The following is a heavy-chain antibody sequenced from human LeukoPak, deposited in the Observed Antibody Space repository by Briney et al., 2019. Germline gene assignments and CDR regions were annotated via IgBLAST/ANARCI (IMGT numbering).Heavy chain of an antibody. CDR2: ISSSSSYI. CDR1: GFTFSSYS. Sequence: VQPGGSLRLSCAASGFTFSSYSMNWVRQAPGKGLEWVSSISSSSSYIYYADSVKGRFTISRDNAKNSLYLQMNSLRAEDTAVYYCARDQIRAYYDFWSGYYPLDYWGQGTLVTVSS. J-gene: IGHJ4*02. D-gene: IGHD3-3*01. CDR3: ARDQIRAYYDFWSGYYPLDY. V-gene: IGHV3-21*01.